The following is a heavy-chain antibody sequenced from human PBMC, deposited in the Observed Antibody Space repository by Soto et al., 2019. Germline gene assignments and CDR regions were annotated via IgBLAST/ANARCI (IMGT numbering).Heavy chain of an antibody. J-gene: IGHJ4*02. V-gene: IGHV4-59*01. Sequence: PESLSLTCTVSGGSIISDYCSWIRQPPGKGLEWIGYISYSGSTNYNPSLKRLVTISVDTSKTQFTLKLSSVTAAATAWYNLGRVLSGSCLFDYWDQGTLVTVSS. CDR2: ISYSGST. CDR1: GGSIISDY. D-gene: IGHD1-26*01. CDR3: GRVLSGSCLFDY.